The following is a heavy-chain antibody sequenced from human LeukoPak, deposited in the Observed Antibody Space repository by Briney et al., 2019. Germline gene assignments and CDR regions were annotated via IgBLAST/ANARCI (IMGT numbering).Heavy chain of an antibody. CDR3: AKDGNIVVATYWFDP. CDR2: ISYDGSNK. J-gene: IGHJ5*02. CDR1: GFTFSSYG. Sequence: GGSLRLSCAAPGFTFSSYGMHWVRQAPGRGLEWVAVISYDGSNKYYADSVKGRFTISRDNSKNTLYLQMNSLRAEDTAVYYCAKDGNIVVATYWFDPWGQGTLVTVSS. D-gene: IGHD2-21*02. V-gene: IGHV3-30*18.